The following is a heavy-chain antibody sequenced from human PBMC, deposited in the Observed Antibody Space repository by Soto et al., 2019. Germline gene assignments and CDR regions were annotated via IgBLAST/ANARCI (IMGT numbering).Heavy chain of an antibody. D-gene: IGHD5-12*01. Sequence: GGSLRLSCAASGFTFSSYSMNWVRQAPGKGLEWVSSISSSSYIYYADSVKGRFTISRDNAKNSLYLQMNSLRAEDTAVYYCARAPKWLRPFDYWGQGTLVTVSS. CDR1: GFTFSSYS. V-gene: IGHV3-21*01. CDR2: ISSSSYI. J-gene: IGHJ4*02. CDR3: ARAPKWLRPFDY.